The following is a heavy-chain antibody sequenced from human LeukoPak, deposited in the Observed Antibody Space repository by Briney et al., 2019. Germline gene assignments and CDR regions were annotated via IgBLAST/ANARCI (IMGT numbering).Heavy chain of an antibody. D-gene: IGHD3-3*01. Sequence: PSETLSLTCTVSGGSIGTYYWSWIRQPPGKGLEWIGYIDYSGATNYNPSLKSRDTISVDTSKAQFSLKLSSVTAADTAVYYCARGARNWSGDFYGMDVWGQGTTVTVSS. CDR1: GGSIGTYY. J-gene: IGHJ6*02. CDR3: ARGARNWSGDFYGMDV. V-gene: IGHV4-59*12. CDR2: IDYSGAT.